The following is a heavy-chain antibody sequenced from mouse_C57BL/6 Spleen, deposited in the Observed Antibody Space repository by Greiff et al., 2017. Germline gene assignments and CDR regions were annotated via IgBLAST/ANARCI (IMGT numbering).Heavy chain of an antibody. D-gene: IGHD2-4*01. J-gene: IGHJ4*01. CDR1: GYAFSSSW. Sequence: QVQLQQSGPELVKPGASVKISCKASGYAFSSSWMNWVKQRPGKGLEWIGRIYPGDGDTNYNGKFKGKATLTADKSSSTAYMQLSSLTSEDSAVYFCARSGDYDRDYAMDYWGQGTSVTVSS. V-gene: IGHV1-82*01. CDR3: ARSGDYDRDYAMDY. CDR2: IYPGDGDT.